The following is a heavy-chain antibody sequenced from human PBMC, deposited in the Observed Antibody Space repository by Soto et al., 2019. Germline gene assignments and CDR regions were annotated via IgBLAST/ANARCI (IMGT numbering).Heavy chain of an antibody. Sequence: ASVKVSCKASGGTFSSYAISWVRQAPGQGLEWMGGIIPIFGTANYAQKFQGRVTITADESTSTAYMELSSLRSEDTAVYYCARRQLLSSTEYYFDYWGQGTLVTVSS. J-gene: IGHJ4*02. D-gene: IGHD2-2*01. CDR2: IIPIFGTA. V-gene: IGHV1-69*13. CDR3: ARRQLLSSTEYYFDY. CDR1: GGTFSSYA.